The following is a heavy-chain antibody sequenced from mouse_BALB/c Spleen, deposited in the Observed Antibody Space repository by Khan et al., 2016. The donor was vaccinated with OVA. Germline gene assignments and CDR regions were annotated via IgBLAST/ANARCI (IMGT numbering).Heavy chain of an antibody. Sequence: VQLQQSGTVLARPGTSVRMSCKASGYIFTDYLIHWVKQRPGQGLEWIGSIYPGNNDTNYNQKFKDKAKLTSVQSASTAYMDFSSLTNEASAVFFRAIAGYGALAFWGQGTLVTVAA. CDR3: AIAGYGALAF. J-gene: IGHJ3*01. CDR1: GYIFTDYL. CDR2: IYPGNNDT. V-gene: IGHV1-5*01. D-gene: IGHD1-1*01.